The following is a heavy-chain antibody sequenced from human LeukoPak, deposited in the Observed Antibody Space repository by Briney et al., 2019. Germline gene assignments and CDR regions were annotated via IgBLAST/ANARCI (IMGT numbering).Heavy chain of an antibody. J-gene: IGHJ6*04. V-gene: IGHV3-48*04. CDR3: ARDGNRMDV. CDR1: GFTFNTYS. Sequence: GGSLRLSCAASGFTFNTYSMNWVRQAPGKGLEWISYISPSSSSIFYADSVKGRFTISRDNAQNSLYLQLNSLRAEDTAIYYCARDGNRMDVWGKGTTVTVSS. CDR2: ISPSSSSI.